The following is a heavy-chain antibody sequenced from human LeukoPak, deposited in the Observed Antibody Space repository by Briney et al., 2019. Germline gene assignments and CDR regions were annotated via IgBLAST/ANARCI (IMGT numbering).Heavy chain of an antibody. CDR3: ARVRWTYYYDSSGYREAFDY. Sequence: SETLSLTCTVSGGSISSSSYYWGWIRQPPGKGLEWIGSIYYSGSTYYNPSLKSRVTISVDTSKNQFSLELSSVTAADTAVYYCARVRWTYYYDSSGYREAFDYWGQGTLVTVSS. CDR1: GGSISSSSYY. CDR2: IYYSGST. J-gene: IGHJ4*02. V-gene: IGHV4-39*07. D-gene: IGHD3-22*01.